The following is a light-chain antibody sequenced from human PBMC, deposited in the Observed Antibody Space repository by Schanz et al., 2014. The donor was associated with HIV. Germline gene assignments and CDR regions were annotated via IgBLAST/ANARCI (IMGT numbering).Light chain of an antibody. CDR3: SSYTSSSTPYV. J-gene: IGLJ1*01. CDR1: TSDVGLYTY. Sequence: QSALTQPASVSGSPGQSITISCTGTTSDVGLYTYVSWYQQHPGKAPKLMIYEVTNRPSGVSNRFSGPKSGNTASLTISGLQAEDEAVYYCSSYTSSSTPYVFGSGTKLTVL. V-gene: IGLV2-14*01. CDR2: EVT.